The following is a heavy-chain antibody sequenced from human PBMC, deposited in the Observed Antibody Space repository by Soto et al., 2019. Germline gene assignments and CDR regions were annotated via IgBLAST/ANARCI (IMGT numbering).Heavy chain of an antibody. Sequence: GGSLRLSCAASGFTFSSYWMHWVRQAPGKGLAWVSRINSDGSSTSYADSVKGRFTISRDNAKNTLYLQMNSLRAEDTAVYYCARVGTYYDILTGYSAWGQGTLVTVSS. CDR2: INSDGSST. CDR1: GFTFSSYW. CDR3: ARVGTYYDILTGYSA. D-gene: IGHD3-9*01. J-gene: IGHJ5*02. V-gene: IGHV3-74*01.